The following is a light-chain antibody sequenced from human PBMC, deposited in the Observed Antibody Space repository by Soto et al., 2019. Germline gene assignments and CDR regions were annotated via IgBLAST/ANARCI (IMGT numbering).Light chain of an antibody. CDR3: QRYSNWPLT. V-gene: IGKV3-15*01. J-gene: IGKJ4*01. CDR2: GAF. Sequence: IVMTQSPATLSVSPGERATLSCRASQRVGSTLAWYQHKPGQAPRLLIYGAFTRATGIPARFSGSGSGTEFTLTISSLQSEDFAVYCCQRYSNWPLTFGGGTKVDI. CDR1: QRVGST.